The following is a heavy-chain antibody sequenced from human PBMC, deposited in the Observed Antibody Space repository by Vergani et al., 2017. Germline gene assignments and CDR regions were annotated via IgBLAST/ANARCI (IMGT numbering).Heavy chain of an antibody. Sequence: QVQLQQSGPGLVKPSQTLSLTCAISGDSVSINIATWNWIRKSPSRGLEWLGRTYYRSKWYNDYAVSVKSRITIHPDTSKNQFSLQLNSVTPEDTAVYYCARGVGVGATELDYWGQGTLVTVSS. CDR2: TYYRSKWYN. CDR1: GDSVSINIAT. V-gene: IGHV6-1*01. CDR3: ARGVGVGATELDY. J-gene: IGHJ4*02. D-gene: IGHD1-26*01.